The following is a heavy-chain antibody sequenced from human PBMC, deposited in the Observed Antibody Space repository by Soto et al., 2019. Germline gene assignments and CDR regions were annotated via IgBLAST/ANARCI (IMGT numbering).Heavy chain of an antibody. D-gene: IGHD3-22*01. Sequence: LETLSLTCTVSGGSISSYYWSWIRQPPGKGLEWIGYIYYSGSTNYNPSLKSRVTISVDTSKNQFSLKLSSVTAADTAVYYCMLGSGWKDFDYWGQGTLVTVSS. V-gene: IGHV4-59*01. CDR3: MLGSGWKDFDY. J-gene: IGHJ4*02. CDR2: IYYSGST. CDR1: GGSISSYY.